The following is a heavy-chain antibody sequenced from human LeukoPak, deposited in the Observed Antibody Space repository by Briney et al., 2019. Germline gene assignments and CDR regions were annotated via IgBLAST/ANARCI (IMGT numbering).Heavy chain of an antibody. Sequence: ASVKVSCKASGYTFTSYGISWVRQAPGQGLEWMGWISAYNGNTNYAQKLQGRVTMTTDTSTSTAYMELRSLRSDDTAVYYCASTNNGDYSYYFDYWGQGTLVTASS. CDR1: GYTFTSYG. J-gene: IGHJ4*02. V-gene: IGHV1-18*01. CDR2: ISAYNGNT. D-gene: IGHD4-17*01. CDR3: ASTNNGDYSYYFDY.